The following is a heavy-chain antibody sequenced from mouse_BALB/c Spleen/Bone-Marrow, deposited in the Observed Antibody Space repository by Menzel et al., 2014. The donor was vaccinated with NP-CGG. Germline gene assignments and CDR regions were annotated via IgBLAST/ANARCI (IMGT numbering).Heavy chain of an antibody. Sequence: EVQLQQSGAELVRPGALVRLSCKASGFNIKDYYMYWVKQRPEQGLEWIGWIDPENGNIIYDPKFQGKASITADTSSKTAYLQLSSLTSEDSAVYYCARSPRNYFDYWGQGSTLTVSS. J-gene: IGHJ2*01. CDR3: ARSPRNYFDY. CDR1: GFNIKDYY. V-gene: IGHV14-1*02. CDR2: IDPENGNI.